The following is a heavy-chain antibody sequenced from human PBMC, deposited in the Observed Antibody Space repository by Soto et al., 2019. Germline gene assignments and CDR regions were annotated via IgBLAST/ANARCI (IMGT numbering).Heavy chain of an antibody. Sequence: QVQLVQSGAEVKKPGASVKVSCKASGYTFSSYYIHWVRQAPGQGLEWIVIINPNGGSTNYAQNYKTRPTVTRDTATATVYMDLSALTSDDTAMYYCARGLGLGDCWGQGTLVTVSS. V-gene: IGHV1-46*03. CDR1: GYTFSSYY. J-gene: IGHJ4*02. CDR3: ARGLGLGDC. D-gene: IGHD3-9*01. CDR2: INPNGGST.